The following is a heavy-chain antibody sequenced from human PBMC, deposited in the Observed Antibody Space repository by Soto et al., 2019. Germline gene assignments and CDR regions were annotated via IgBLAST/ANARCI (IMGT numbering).Heavy chain of an antibody. CDR3: ARSSGYYYVDY. CDR2: INAGNGNT. D-gene: IGHD3-22*01. J-gene: IGHJ4*02. CDR1: GYTFTSYA. Sequence: QVQLVQSGAEVKKPGASVKVSCKASGYTFTSYAMHWVRQAPGQRLEWMGWINAGNGNTKYSQKFQGRVTNTRDTSASTADMELTSVRSEDTAVYYCARSSGYYYVDYWGQGTLVTVSS. V-gene: IGHV1-3*01.